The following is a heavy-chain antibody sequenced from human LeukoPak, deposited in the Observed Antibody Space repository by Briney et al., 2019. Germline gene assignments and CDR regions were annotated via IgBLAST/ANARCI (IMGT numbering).Heavy chain of an antibody. CDR3: ARVGMYSGRWYGDYYYGMDV. CDR1: GFTFRTYA. J-gene: IGHJ6*02. Sequence: GRSLRLSCAASGFTFRTYAMHWVRQAPGKGLEWVAVTAYDGSNKYHADSVKGRFTISRDNSKNTLYLQMNSLRLDDTAVYYCARVGMYSGRWYGDYYYGMDVWGQGTTVIVSS. D-gene: IGHD6-13*01. V-gene: IGHV3-30-3*01. CDR2: TAYDGSNK.